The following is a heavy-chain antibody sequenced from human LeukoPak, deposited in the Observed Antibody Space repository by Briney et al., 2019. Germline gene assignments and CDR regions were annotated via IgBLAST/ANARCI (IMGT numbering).Heavy chain of an antibody. CDR3: ANPEGDYGGNLIVGDDAFDI. V-gene: IGHV3-9*01. J-gene: IGHJ3*02. CDR2: ISWNSGSI. CDR1: GFTFDDYA. D-gene: IGHD4-23*01. Sequence: PGRSLRLSCAASGFTFDDYAMHWVRQAPGKGLEWVAGISWNSGSIGYADSVKGRFTISRDNAKNSLYLQMNSLRAEATAVYYCANPEGDYGGNLIVGDDAFDIWGQGTMVTVSS.